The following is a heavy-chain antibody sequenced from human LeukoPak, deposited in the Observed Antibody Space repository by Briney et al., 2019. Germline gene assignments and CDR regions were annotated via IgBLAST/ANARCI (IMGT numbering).Heavy chain of an antibody. CDR3: ARRSKSSAIWYYFDY. D-gene: IGHD6-25*01. CDR1: GFSFSSYG. J-gene: IGHJ4*02. CDR2: ISGSGDIT. V-gene: IGHV3-23*01. Sequence: PGGSLRLSCAASGFSFSSYGINWVRQAPGKGLEWVSGISGSGDITYYADSVKGRFTISRDNSRNTLYLQMNSLRAEDTAVYYCARRSKSSAIWYYFDYWGQGTLVTVS.